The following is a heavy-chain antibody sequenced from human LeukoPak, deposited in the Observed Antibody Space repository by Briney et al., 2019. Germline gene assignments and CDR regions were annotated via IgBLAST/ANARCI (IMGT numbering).Heavy chain of an antibody. Sequence: SETLSLTCTVSGGSISSYYWGWIRQPPGKGLEWIGSIYYSGSTYYNPSLKSRVTISVDTSKNQFSLKLSSVTAADTAVYYCARVWSSSWYWYYYYYMDVWGNGTTVTVSS. V-gene: IGHV4-39*07. D-gene: IGHD6-13*01. J-gene: IGHJ6*03. CDR1: GGSISSYY. CDR3: ARVWSSSWYWYYYYYMDV. CDR2: IYYSGST.